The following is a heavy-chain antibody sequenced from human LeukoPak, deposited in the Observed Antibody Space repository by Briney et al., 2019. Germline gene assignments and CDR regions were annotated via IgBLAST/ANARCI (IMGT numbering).Heavy chain of an antibody. V-gene: IGHV3-30-3*01. Sequence: GGSLRLSCAASGFTFSSYAMHWVRQAPGKGLEWVAVISYDGSNKYYADSVKGRFTISRDNSKSTLYLQMNSLRAEDTAVYYCARDKAGENWFDPWGQGTLVTVSS. CDR1: GFTFSSYA. D-gene: IGHD7-27*01. CDR3: ARDKAGENWFDP. J-gene: IGHJ5*02. CDR2: ISYDGSNK.